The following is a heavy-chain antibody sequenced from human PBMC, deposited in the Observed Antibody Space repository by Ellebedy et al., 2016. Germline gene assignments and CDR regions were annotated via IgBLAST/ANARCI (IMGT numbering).Heavy chain of an antibody. J-gene: IGHJ6*02. CDR3: ARTVVIGLYYYGMDV. V-gene: IGHV6-1*01. D-gene: IGHD3-10*01. Sequence: SETLSLTCAISGDSVSSNSAAWSWIRQSPSRGLEWLGRTYYRSKWDNDYAVSVKSRITIIPDTSKNQFSLQLNSVTPEDTAVYFCARTVVIGLYYYGMDVWGQGTTVTVSS. CDR2: TYYRSKWDN. CDR1: GDSVSSNSAA.